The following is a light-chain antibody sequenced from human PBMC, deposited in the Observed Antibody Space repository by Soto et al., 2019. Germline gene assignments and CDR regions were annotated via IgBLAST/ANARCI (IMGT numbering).Light chain of an antibody. J-gene: IGLJ1*01. Sequence: QPVLTQPASVSGSPGQSITISCTGTSSDVGGYNYVSWYQQHPGKAPKLMIYDVSNRPSGVSNRFSGSKSGNTASLTISGLQAEDEADYYCISYTSSSTRVFGTGTKLTVL. CDR3: ISYTSSSTRV. CDR1: SSDVGGYNY. CDR2: DVS. V-gene: IGLV2-14*01.